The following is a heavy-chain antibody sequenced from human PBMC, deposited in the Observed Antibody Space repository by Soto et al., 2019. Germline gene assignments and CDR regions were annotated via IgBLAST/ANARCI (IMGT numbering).Heavy chain of an antibody. Sequence: ALVKVSCKVSGYTLTELSMHWVLQAPGKGLEWMGGFDPEDGETIYAQKFQGRVTMTEDTSTDTAYMELSSLRSEDTAVYYCATVDPFRYDSSGYYYFDYWGQGTLVTVSS. CDR2: FDPEDGET. CDR1: GYTLTELS. D-gene: IGHD3-22*01. J-gene: IGHJ4*02. CDR3: ATVDPFRYDSSGYYYFDY. V-gene: IGHV1-24*01.